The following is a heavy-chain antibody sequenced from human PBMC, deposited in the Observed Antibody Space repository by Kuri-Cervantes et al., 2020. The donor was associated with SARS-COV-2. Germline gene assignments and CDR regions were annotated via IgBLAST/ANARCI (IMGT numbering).Heavy chain of an antibody. V-gene: IGHV4-38-2*02. CDR3: ARDATIFGVVKSWFDP. CDR1: GYSISSGYY. Sequence: GSLRLSCAVSGYSISSGYYWGWIRQPPGKGLGWIGSIYHSGSTYYNPSLKSRVTISVDTSKNQFSLKLSSVTAADTAVYYCARDATIFGVVKSWFDPWGQGTLVTVSS. J-gene: IGHJ5*02. D-gene: IGHD3-3*01. CDR2: IYHSGST.